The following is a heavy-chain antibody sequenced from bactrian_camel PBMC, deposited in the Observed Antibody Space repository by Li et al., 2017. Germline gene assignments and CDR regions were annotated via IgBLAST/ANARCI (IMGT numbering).Heavy chain of an antibody. CDR1: GITFSNYV. J-gene: IGHJ6*01. CDR3: AAEASYSGDLFGF. V-gene: IGHV3S40*01. D-gene: IGHD2*01. Sequence: VQLVESGGGLVQPGGSLRLSCAASGITFSNYVMTWVRQAPGKGLEWVSAINSGGGSTYYGDFVKGRFSISRDNAKNTLYLQMNSLKPEDTAMYYCAAEASYSGDLFGFWGQGTQVTVS. CDR2: INSGGGST.